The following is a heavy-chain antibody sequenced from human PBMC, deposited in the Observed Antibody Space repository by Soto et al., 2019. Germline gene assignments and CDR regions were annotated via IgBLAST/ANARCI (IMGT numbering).Heavy chain of an antibody. J-gene: IGHJ4*02. CDR2: ISYDGSNK. V-gene: IGHV3-30-3*01. CDR1: GFTFSSYA. Sequence: QVQLVESGGGVVQPGRSLRLSCAASGFTFSSYAMHWVRQAPGKGLEWVAVISYDGSNKYYADSVKGRFTISRDNSKNTLYLQMNSLRAEDTAVYYYARLEMATSYFDYWGQGTLVTVSS. CDR3: ARLEMATSYFDY. D-gene: IGHD5-12*01.